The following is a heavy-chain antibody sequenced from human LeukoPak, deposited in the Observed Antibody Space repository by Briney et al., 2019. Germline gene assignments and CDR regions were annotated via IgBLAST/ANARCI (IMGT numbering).Heavy chain of an antibody. CDR2: IYYSGST. Sequence: SETLSLTCTVSGGSISSYYWSWIRQPPGKGLEWIGYIYYSGSTNYNPSLKSRVTISVDTSKNQFSLKLSSVTAADTAVYYCARAARVLRYFHPRPVGWFDPWGQGTLVTVS. J-gene: IGHJ5*02. CDR1: GGSISSYY. D-gene: IGHD3-9*01. V-gene: IGHV4-59*01. CDR3: ARAARVLRYFHPRPVGWFDP.